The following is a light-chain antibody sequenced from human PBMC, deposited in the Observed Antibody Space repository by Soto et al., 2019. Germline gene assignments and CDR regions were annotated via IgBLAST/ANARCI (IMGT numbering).Light chain of an antibody. CDR3: QQSYITPQT. J-gene: IGKJ1*01. CDR2: GAS. V-gene: IGKV1-39*01. Sequence: DLQMTQSPSSLSASVGDRVTITCRASQSINRFLNWYQQKPGQAPKLLIHGASILQSGVPSRFSGSGSGTDYTLTIGSLQPEDFATYFCQQSYITPQTFGQGTKVDIK. CDR1: QSINRF.